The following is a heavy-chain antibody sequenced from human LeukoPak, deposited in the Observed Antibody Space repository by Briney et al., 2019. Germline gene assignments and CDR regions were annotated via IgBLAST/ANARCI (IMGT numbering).Heavy chain of an antibody. D-gene: IGHD6-13*01. CDR1: GGSISSYY. Sequence: SETLSLTCTVSGGSISSYYWSWIRQPPGKGLEWIGYIYYSGRTKYNPSLKSRVTISVDTSKNQFSLKLSSVTAADTAVYYCARLGPGYSSSWEGDDAFDIWGQGTMVTVSS. CDR2: IYYSGRT. V-gene: IGHV4-59*12. J-gene: IGHJ3*02. CDR3: ARLGPGYSSSWEGDDAFDI.